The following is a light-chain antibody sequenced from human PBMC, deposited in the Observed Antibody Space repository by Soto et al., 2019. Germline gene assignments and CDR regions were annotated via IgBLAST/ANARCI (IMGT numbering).Light chain of an antibody. Sequence: EMVMTQSPATLSVSPGDRATLSCRASQSVRCNLAWYQQKPGQAPRLHMYGASTRATGIPARFSGSGSGTEFTLTISSLQSEDLAVYYCQQYNNWPRTFGQGTKVEIK. V-gene: IGKV3-15*01. J-gene: IGKJ1*01. CDR1: QSVRCN. CDR3: QQYNNWPRT. CDR2: GAS.